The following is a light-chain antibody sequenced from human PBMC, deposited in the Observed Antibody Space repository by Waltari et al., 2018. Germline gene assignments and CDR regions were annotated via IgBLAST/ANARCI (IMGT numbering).Light chain of an antibody. CDR3: HTWTSDHGL. V-gene: IGLV4-69*01. CDR1: RGLISNA. J-gene: IGLJ2*01. CDR2: LNNDGSH. Sequence: QPELTQSPSASASLGASVKLTCTLSRGLISNALTWHQQLPGKAPRYLMLLNNDGSHTKGDGIPDRFSGSSSGPERYLFISSLQSDDEADYYCHTWTSDHGLFGGGTRLTVL.